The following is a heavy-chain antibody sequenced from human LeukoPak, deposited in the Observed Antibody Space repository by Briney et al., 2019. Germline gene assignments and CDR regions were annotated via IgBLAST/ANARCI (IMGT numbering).Heavy chain of an antibody. J-gene: IGHJ4*02. CDR1: GFAFSSFR. V-gene: IGHV3-64*01. CDR2: ITTDGGRT. CDR3: AREPAFGDLDY. D-gene: IGHD4-17*01. Sequence: PGGSLRLSCVASGFAFSSFRMHWVRQAPGKGLEYVSAITTDGGRTFYVNSVEGRFTVSRDNSKNTLYIQMGGLRAEDTAVYYCAREPAFGDLDYWGQGTLVTVSS.